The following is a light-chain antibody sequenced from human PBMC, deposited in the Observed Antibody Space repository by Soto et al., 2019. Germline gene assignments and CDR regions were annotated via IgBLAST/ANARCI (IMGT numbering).Light chain of an antibody. CDR2: DAS. Sequence: DIQMTKSPSALSASLGDRVTITCRASQGIGGYLAWFQQKPGKVPKLLIYDASALQSGVPSRFSGSGSGTDFTLTISSIQQDDIATYYCQKYTRPPLTFGGGTKVEIK. CDR1: QGIGGY. CDR3: QKYTRPPLT. V-gene: IGKV1-27*01. J-gene: IGKJ4*01.